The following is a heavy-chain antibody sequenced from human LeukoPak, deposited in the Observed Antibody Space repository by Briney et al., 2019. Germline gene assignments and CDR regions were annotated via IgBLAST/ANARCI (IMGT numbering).Heavy chain of an antibody. CDR3: ATVCGGSTSCSPYYGMDV. CDR2: FDPEDGET. V-gene: IGHV1-24*01. J-gene: IGHJ6*02. D-gene: IGHD2-2*01. CDR1: GYTLTELS. Sequence: ASVKVSCKVSGYTLTELSMRWVRQAPGKGLEWMGGFDPEDGETIYAQKFQGRVTMTEDTSTDTAYMELSSLRSEDTAVYYCATVCGGSTSCSPYYGMDVWGQGTTVTVSS.